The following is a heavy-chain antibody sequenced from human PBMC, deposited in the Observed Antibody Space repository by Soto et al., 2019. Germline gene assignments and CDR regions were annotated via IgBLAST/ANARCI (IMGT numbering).Heavy chain of an antibody. CDR1: GFTFSSYG. D-gene: IGHD2-15*01. V-gene: IGHV3-33*01. J-gene: IGHJ3*02. CDR2: IWYDGSNK. CDR3: ARGRRYCSGGSCWLGAFDI. Sequence: HPGGSLRLSCAASGFTFSSYGMHWVRQAPGKGLEWVAVIWYDGSNKYYADSVKGRFTISRDNSKNTLYLQMNSLRAEDTAVYYCARGRRYCSGGSCWLGAFDIWGQGTMVTVSS.